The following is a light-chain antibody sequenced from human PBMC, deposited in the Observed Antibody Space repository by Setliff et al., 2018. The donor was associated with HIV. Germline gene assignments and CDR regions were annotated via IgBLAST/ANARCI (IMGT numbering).Light chain of an antibody. CDR1: NIGSKS. CDR2: YDN. V-gene: IGLV3-21*04. Sequence: SYELTQPPSVSVAPGKTARITCGGDNIGSKSVHWYQQRPGQAPVVVIYYDNDRPSGIPERLSGSISGNTATLTISRVEAGDEADYFCQVWDTGSDPPCVFAAGTKV. J-gene: IGLJ1*01. CDR3: QVWDTGSDPPCV.